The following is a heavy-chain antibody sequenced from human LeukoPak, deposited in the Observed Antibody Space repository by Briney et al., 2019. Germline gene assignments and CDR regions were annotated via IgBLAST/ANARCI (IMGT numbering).Heavy chain of an antibody. CDR3: AREDPGGYFDY. Sequence: GGSLRLSCAASGFNFSSYSMNWVRQAPGKGLEWDSSISSSSSYIYYADSVKGRFTISRDNAKNSLYLQMNSLRAEDTAVYYCAREDPGGYFDYWGQGTLVTVSS. J-gene: IGHJ4*02. CDR1: GFNFSSYS. CDR2: ISSSSSYI. D-gene: IGHD3-16*01. V-gene: IGHV3-21*01.